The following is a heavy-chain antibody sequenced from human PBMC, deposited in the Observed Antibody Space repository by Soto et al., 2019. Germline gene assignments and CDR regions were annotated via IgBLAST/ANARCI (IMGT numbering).Heavy chain of an antibody. V-gene: IGHV1-2*02. CDR3: ASGRAPISRGFNVNYYGMDV. J-gene: IGHJ6*02. CDR2: IDPNSGGT. Sequence: QVQLVQSGAEVKKPGASVKVSCKASGYTFTGYYMHWVRQAPGQGLEWMGWIDPNSGGTKYVQKFQGRVTMTRDTSITTAYMELSSLRSDDTAVFYCASGRAPISRGFNVNYYGMDVWGQGTTVIVSS. CDR1: GYTFTGYY. D-gene: IGHD3-22*01.